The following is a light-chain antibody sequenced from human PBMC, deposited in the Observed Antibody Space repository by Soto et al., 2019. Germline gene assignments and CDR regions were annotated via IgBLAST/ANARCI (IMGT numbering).Light chain of an antibody. CDR1: QSISGN. V-gene: IGKV3-15*01. CDR2: GAS. Sequence: ESPGARAILPKKASQSISGNFAWYQQKPGQAPRLLLYGASTRATGIPARFSGSGSGSEFTLTISGLQSEEFGLSYCQHYRNWPPWTFSPGTKVDIK. CDR3: QHYRNWPPWT. J-gene: IGKJ1*01.